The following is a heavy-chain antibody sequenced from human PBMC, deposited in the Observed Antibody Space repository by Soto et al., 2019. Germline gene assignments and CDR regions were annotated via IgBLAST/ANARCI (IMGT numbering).Heavy chain of an antibody. V-gene: IGHV3-33*08. D-gene: IGHD1-26*01. Sequence: PGGSLRLSCAASGFTFSNYAMHWVRQAPGKGLEWVALIWHDGSNKGYADSVKGRFTISRDNSKNTLNLQMNSLRVEDTAVYYCTRAAIRGELLEYWGQGTQVTVSS. CDR2: IWHDGSNK. CDR3: TRAAIRGELLEY. CDR1: GFTFSNYA. J-gene: IGHJ4*02.